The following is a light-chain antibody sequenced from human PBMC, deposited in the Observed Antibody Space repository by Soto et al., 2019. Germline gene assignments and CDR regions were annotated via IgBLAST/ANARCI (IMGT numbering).Light chain of an antibody. CDR1: QNVENY. Sequence: DLQSTQSPSTLSASVGYRVNITFPSSQNVENYLAWYQQKPGKAPKLLIYKASGLESGVPSRFGGSGYGTEFTLTISSLQSDDFATYYCKQYNTYSGTFGQGTKVDIK. CDR3: KQYNTYSGT. J-gene: IGKJ1*01. V-gene: IGKV1-5*03. CDR2: KAS.